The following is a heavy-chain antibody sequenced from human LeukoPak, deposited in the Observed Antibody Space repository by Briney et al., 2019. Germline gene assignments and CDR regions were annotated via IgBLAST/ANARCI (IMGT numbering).Heavy chain of an antibody. D-gene: IGHD2-2*02. J-gene: IGHJ5*02. V-gene: IGHV4-39*01. CDR1: GGSISSSSYY. Sequence: PSETLSLTCTVSGGSISSSSYYWGWIRQPPGKGLEWIGSIYYSGSTYYNPSLKSRVTISVDRSKNQFSLKLSSVTAADTAVYYCASRHCSSTSCYTSWFDPWGQGTLVTVSS. CDR2: IYYSGST. CDR3: ASRHCSSTSCYTSWFDP.